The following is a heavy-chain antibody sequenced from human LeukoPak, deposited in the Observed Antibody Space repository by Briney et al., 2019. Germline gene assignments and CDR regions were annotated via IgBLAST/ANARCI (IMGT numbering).Heavy chain of an antibody. Sequence: ASVKVSCKASGYTFTSYGISWVRQAPGQGLEWMGWISAYNGNTNYAQKLQGRVTMTTDTSTSTAYMELRSLRSDGTAVYYCARVSYQLSAFDIWGQGTMVTVSS. CDR2: ISAYNGNT. V-gene: IGHV1-18*01. J-gene: IGHJ3*02. D-gene: IGHD2-2*01. CDR1: GYTFTSYG. CDR3: ARVSYQLSAFDI.